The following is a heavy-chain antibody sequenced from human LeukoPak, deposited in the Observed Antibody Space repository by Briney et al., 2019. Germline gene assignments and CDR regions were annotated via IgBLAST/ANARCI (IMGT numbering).Heavy chain of an antibody. CDR3: ARAMDY. Sequence: GGSLRLSCAASGFTFRSYGMHWVRQAPGKGLQWVADIWYDGKNEHFADSVKGRFTISRDNARNSLYLQMNSLRVEDTAVYYCARAMDYWGQGTLVTVSS. CDR2: IWYDGKNE. J-gene: IGHJ4*02. CDR1: GFTFRSYG. V-gene: IGHV3-33*03.